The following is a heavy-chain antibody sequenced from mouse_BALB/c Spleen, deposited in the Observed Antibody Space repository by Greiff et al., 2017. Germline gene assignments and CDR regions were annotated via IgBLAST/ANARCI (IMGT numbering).Heavy chain of an antibody. Sequence: EVKLEESGTVLARPGASVKMSCKASGYTFTSYWMHWVKQRPGQGLEWIGAIYPGNSDTSYNQKFKGKAKLTAVTSTSTAYMELSSLTNEDSAVYYCTRSDRYDGGFAYWGQGTLVTVSA. V-gene: IGHV1-5*01. D-gene: IGHD2-14*01. CDR3: TRSDRYDGGFAY. J-gene: IGHJ3*01. CDR1: GYTFTSYW. CDR2: IYPGNSDT.